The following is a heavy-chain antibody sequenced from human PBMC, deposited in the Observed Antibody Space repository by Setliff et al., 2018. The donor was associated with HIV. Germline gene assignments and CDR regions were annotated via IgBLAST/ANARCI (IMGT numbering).Heavy chain of an antibody. CDR2: IYYTGST. D-gene: IGHD3-10*01. CDR1: GNSFSGYH. V-gene: IGHV4-4*07. J-gene: IGHJ4*02. Sequence: SETLSLTCNYSGNSFSGYHWNWIRQPAGKGLEWLGRIYYTGSTEYNPSLKSRLTMSMDTSKDQFSLRLVSLTTADTAVYYCARSIYGSGFYPLDVWGPGTLVTVSS. CDR3: ARSIYGSGFYPLDV.